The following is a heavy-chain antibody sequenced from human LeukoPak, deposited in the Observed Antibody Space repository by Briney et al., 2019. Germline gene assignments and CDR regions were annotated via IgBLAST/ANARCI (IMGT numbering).Heavy chain of an antibody. J-gene: IGHJ4*02. D-gene: IGHD4-17*01. CDR1: GYTFTSYY. CDR2: IHPNSGGT. V-gene: IGHV1-2*02. Sequence: ASVKVSCKASGYTFTSYYIHWVREAPGHGLEWMGYIHPNSGGTNYAQKFQGRVTMTRDISISTAYMELSSLGSDDAAFYYCARQCYGDFTLGADYWGQGTLVTVSS. CDR3: ARQCYGDFTLGADY.